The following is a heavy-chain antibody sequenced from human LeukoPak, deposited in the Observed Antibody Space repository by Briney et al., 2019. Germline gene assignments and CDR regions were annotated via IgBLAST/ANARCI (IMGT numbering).Heavy chain of an antibody. V-gene: IGHV3-20*04. CDR2: INWNGETT. CDR3: ATHSYYYGSGSYPHYLDY. D-gene: IGHD3-10*01. Sequence: PWGALRLSCAASGFSFEDNGMSWVRQAPGKGLEWVSGINWNGETTGYVDSVKGRFTISRDNAKNSLYLQMNSLRAEDTALYYCATHSYYYGSGSYPHYLDYWGPGTLVTVSS. J-gene: IGHJ4*02. CDR1: GFSFEDNG.